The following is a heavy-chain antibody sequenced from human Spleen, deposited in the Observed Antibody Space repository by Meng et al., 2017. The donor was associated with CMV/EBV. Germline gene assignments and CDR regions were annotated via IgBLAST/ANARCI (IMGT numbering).Heavy chain of an antibody. V-gene: IGHV3-23*01. CDR3: AKGTRRYHLLFDF. Sequence: GESLKISCAASGFTFSRYDMSWVRQGPGNGLEWVSLITGRGSSTYYADSVKGRFTISRDNSKNTLYLQMNSLRAEDTAVYHCAKGTRRYHLLFDFWGQGTLVTVSS. CDR1: GFTFSRYD. D-gene: IGHD2-2*01. CDR2: ITGRGSST. J-gene: IGHJ4*02.